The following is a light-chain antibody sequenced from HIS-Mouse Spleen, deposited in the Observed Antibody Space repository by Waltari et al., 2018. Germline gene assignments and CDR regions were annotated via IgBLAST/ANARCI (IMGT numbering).Light chain of an antibody. Sequence: SYELTQPPSVSVSPGQTASITCSGDKLGDKYACWYQQKPGQSPVLVIYQDSKRPSGIPERFYGANDGNTATLTISGTQAMDEADYYCQAWDSSYSVFGGGTKLTVL. CDR1: KLGDKY. V-gene: IGLV3-1*01. CDR2: QDS. J-gene: IGLJ2*01. CDR3: QAWDSSYSV.